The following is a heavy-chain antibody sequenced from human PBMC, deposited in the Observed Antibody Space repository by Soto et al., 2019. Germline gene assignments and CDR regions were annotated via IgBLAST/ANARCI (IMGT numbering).Heavy chain of an antibody. Sequence: QVQLQESGPGLVKPSQTLSLTCTVSGGSISSGGYDWSWIRQHPGKGLEWIGYIYYSGSTYYNPSLKSRVTIPVDTSKNQFSLKLSSVTAADTAVYYCAREAGYCSGGSCYSEPWGQGTLVTVSS. J-gene: IGHJ5*02. D-gene: IGHD2-15*01. CDR3: AREAGYCSGGSCYSEP. CDR2: IYYSGST. CDR1: GGSISSGGYD. V-gene: IGHV4-31*03.